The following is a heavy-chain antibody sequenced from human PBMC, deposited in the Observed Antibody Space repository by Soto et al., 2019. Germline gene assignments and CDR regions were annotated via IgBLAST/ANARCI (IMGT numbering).Heavy chain of an antibody. V-gene: IGHV1-8*01. J-gene: IGHJ6*03. CDR2: MNPNSGNT. D-gene: IGHD2-2*01. Sequence: GASVKVSCKASGYTFTSYDINWVRQATGQGLEWMGWMNPNSGNTGYAQKFQGRVTMTRNTSISTAYMELSSLRSEDTAVYYCARARRTVVVPAAGTDPSYYMDVWGKGTTVTVSS. CDR3: ARARRTVVVPAAGTDPSYYMDV. CDR1: GYTFTSYD.